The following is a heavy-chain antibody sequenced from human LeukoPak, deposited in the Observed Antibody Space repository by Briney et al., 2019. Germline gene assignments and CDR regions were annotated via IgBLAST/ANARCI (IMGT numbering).Heavy chain of an antibody. V-gene: IGHV1-8*01. CDR2: MSPNSGNI. CDR3: TRGRHSGSYVFDY. CDR1: GYTFINYD. J-gene: IGHJ4*02. D-gene: IGHD1-26*01. Sequence: ASVKVSCKAAGYTFINYDINWVRQATGQGLEWMGWMSPNSGNIGYAQKFQGRVTMTRSTSISTAYMELSSLRSEDTAVYYCTRGRHSGSYVFDYWGQGTLVTVSS.